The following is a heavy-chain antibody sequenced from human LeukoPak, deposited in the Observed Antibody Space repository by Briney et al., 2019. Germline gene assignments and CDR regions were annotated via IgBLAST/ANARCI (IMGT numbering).Heavy chain of an antibody. CDR2: IQTNEGT. CDR3: ARDMAVAPYNWFDP. CDR1: GGSISTYY. Sequence: SETLSPTCSVSGGSISTYYWSWIRQPAGKGLEWIGRIQTNEGTIYNPSLKSRISMSVDTSKNQFSLKMTSVTAADTAVYYCARDMAVAPYNWFDPWGQGTLVTVSS. V-gene: IGHV4-4*07. D-gene: IGHD6-19*01. J-gene: IGHJ5*02.